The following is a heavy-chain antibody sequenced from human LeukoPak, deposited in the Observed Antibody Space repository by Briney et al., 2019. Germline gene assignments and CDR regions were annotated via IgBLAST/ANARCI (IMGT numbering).Heavy chain of an antibody. CDR3: ARALMVRGDYCGMAV. J-gene: IGHJ6*02. V-gene: IGHV3-74*01. Sequence: GGSLRLSCAASGFTFSGSWMNWVRQAPGKGLVWVSRINSDGGSTYYADSVKGRFTISRGNSKNTLYLQMNSLRAEDTAVYYCARALMVRGDYCGMAVWGQGTTVTVSS. D-gene: IGHD3-10*01. CDR2: INSDGGST. CDR1: GFTFSGSW.